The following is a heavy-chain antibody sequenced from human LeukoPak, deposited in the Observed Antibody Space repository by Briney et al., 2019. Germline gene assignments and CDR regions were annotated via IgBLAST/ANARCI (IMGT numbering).Heavy chain of an antibody. CDR2: INPNSGGT. J-gene: IGHJ6*04. CDR3: ARADLYYYSMDV. Sequence: ASVKVSCKASGYTFTGYYMHWVRQAPGQGLEWMGWINPNSGGTNYAQKFQGWVTMTRDTSISTAYMELSRLRSDDTAVYYCARADLYYYSMDVWGKGTTVTVSS. V-gene: IGHV1-2*04. CDR1: GYTFTGYY.